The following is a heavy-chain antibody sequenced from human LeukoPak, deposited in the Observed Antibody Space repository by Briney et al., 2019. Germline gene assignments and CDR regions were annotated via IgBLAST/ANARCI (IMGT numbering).Heavy chain of an antibody. J-gene: IGHJ4*02. D-gene: IGHD6-6*01. Sequence: GGSLRLSCAASGLTFSSYSMNWVRQAPGKGLEWVSSINRSSSYKYYAAFVKGRFTISREYAKNSLYLQMNILRPEDPAVYYLGRDMLDLSIAAGQGFDYCGQGTLVTVSS. V-gene: IGHV3-21*01. CDR2: INRSSSYK. CDR3: GRDMLDLSIAAGQGFDY. CDR1: GLTFSSYS.